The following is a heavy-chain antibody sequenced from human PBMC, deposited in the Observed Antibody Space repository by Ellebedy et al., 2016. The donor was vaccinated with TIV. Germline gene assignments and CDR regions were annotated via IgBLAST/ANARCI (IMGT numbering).Heavy chain of an antibody. D-gene: IGHD6-19*01. Sequence: GESLKISCAASGFTFSNAWMHWVRQAPGKGLEWVSRIKTDGSTTNYADSVKGRFTISRDNAKNTLYLQMSTMGAEDTAVYYCARGNPDGWYLRPWGQGTLVSVSS. V-gene: IGHV3-74*01. CDR1: GFTFSNAW. J-gene: IGHJ5*02. CDR2: IKTDGSTT. CDR3: ARGNPDGWYLRP.